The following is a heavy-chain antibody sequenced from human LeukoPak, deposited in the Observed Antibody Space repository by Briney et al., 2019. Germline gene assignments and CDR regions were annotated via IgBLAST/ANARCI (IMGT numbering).Heavy chain of an antibody. D-gene: IGHD7-27*01. J-gene: IGHJ3*01. V-gene: IGHV4-30-4*01. CDR1: GGSISSGDYY. CDR3: ARHIKTTNWVGQDDAFDV. CDR2: IYFTGST. Sequence: SQTLSLTCTVSGGSISSGDYYWSWIRQPPGKGLEWIAYIYFTGSTYYNPSLKSRVTISVNTSKNQFSLRLSSVTAADTAVYYCARHIKTTNWVGQDDAFDVWGQGTMVTVSS.